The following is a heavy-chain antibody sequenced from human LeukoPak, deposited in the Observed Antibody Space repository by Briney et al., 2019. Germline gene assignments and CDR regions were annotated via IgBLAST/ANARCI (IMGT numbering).Heavy chain of an antibody. Sequence: PGGSLRLSCAASGVTLSTYGIHWVRQAPGKGLEWVAVMSSDGSKIYFVDSVKGRFTISRDNSKNTVYLQMNSLRAEDTAVYYCANTGYCSSTSCYPLWYWGQGTLVTVSS. V-gene: IGHV3-30*18. CDR2: MSSDGSKI. J-gene: IGHJ4*02. D-gene: IGHD2-2*03. CDR3: ANTGYCSSTSCYPLWY. CDR1: GVTLSTYG.